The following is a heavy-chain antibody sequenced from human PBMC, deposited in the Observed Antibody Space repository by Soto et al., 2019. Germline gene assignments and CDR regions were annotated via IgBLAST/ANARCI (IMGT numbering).Heavy chain of an antibody. V-gene: IGHV3-33*01. CDR2: IWYDGSNK. CDR3: AREKYSQALYGMDV. CDR1: GFTFSSYG. Sequence: GGSLRLSCAASGFTFSSYGMHWVRQAPGKGLEWVAVIWYDGSNKYYADSVKGRFTISRDNSKNTLYLQMNSLRAEDTAVYYCAREKYSQALYGMDVWGQGTTVTVSS. D-gene: IGHD5-12*01. J-gene: IGHJ6*02.